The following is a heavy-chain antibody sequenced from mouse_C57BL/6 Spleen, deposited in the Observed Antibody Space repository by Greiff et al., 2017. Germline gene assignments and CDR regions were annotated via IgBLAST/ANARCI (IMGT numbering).Heavy chain of an antibody. Sequence: VQGVESGAELVKPGASVKMSCKASGYTFTTYPIEWMKQNHGKSLEWIGNFHPYNDDTKYNEKFKGKATLTVEKSSSTVYLELSRLTSDDSAVYYCARGYYSNYAYYFDYWGQGTTLTVSS. J-gene: IGHJ2*01. D-gene: IGHD2-5*01. CDR1: GYTFTTYP. V-gene: IGHV1-47*01. CDR3: ARGYYSNYAYYFDY. CDR2: FHPYNDDT.